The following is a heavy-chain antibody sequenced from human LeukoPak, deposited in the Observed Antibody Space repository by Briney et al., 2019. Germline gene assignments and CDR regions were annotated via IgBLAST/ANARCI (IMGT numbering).Heavy chain of an antibody. V-gene: IGHV3-21*04. Sequence: GGSLRLSCAASGFTFSSYSMNWVRQAPGKGLEWVSSISSSSYIYYVDSVKGRFSISRDNSKNTLYLQMSSLRAEDMGVYYCAKDVDYWGQGTLVTVSS. CDR3: AKDVDY. J-gene: IGHJ4*02. CDR2: ISSSSYI. CDR1: GFTFSSYS.